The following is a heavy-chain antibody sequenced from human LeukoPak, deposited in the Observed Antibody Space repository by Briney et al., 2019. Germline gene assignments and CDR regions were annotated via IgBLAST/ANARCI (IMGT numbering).Heavy chain of an antibody. CDR2: IWYDGSNK. J-gene: IGHJ4*02. CDR3: AKDSYSSGWYGFDY. CDR1: GFTFSSYG. Sequence: GGSLRLSCAASGFTFSSYGMHWVRQAPGKGLEWVAVIWYDGSNKYYGDSVKGRFTISRDNSKNTLYLQMNSLRAEDTAVYYCAKDSYSSGWYGFDYWGQGTLVTVSS. D-gene: IGHD6-19*01. V-gene: IGHV3-33*06.